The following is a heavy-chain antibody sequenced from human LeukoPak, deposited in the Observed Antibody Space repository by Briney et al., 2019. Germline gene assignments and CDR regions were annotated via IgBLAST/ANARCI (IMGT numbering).Heavy chain of an antibody. D-gene: IGHD6-13*01. CDR1: GGSFSGYY. V-gene: IGHV4-34*01. CDR3: ARGDRYSSSWYVRDMTRGYYFDY. J-gene: IGHJ4*02. Sequence: PSETLSLTCAVYGGSFSGYYWSWIRQPPGKGLEWIGEINHSGSTNYNPSLKSRVTISVDTSKNQFSLKLSSVTAADTAVYYCARGDRYSSSWYVRDMTRGYYFDYWGQGTLVTVSS. CDR2: INHSGST.